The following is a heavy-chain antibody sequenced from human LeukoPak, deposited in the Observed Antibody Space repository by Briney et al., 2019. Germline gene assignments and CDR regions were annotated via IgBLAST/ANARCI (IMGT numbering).Heavy chain of an antibody. CDR2: IKHDGSEK. Sequence: GGSLRLSCAASGFTFSNYWMNWVRQTPGKGLEWVANIKHDGSEKYYVDSMKGRFTISRDNAKNSLYLQVNSLRAEDTAVYYCAREKFDYWGQGTLVTVSS. CDR1: GFTFSNYW. V-gene: IGHV3-7*03. CDR3: AREKFDY. J-gene: IGHJ4*02.